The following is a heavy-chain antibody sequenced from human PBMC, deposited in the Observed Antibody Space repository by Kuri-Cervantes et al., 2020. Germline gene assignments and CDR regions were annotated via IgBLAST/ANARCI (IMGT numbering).Heavy chain of an antibody. CDR2: TKEDGSER. Sequence: GESLKISCAASGFTFSSYWMSWVRQAPGKGLEWVANTKEDGSERYYVDSVKGRFTISRDNAKNSLYLQMDSLRGEDTAVYYCARDKHSESTEGSHLDNWGQGTLVTVSS. CDR1: GFTFSSYW. J-gene: IGHJ4*02. CDR3: ARDKHSESTEGSHLDN. D-gene: IGHD1-26*01. V-gene: IGHV3-7*01.